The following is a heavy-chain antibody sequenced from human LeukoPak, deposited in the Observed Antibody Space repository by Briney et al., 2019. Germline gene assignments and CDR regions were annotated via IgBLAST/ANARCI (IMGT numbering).Heavy chain of an antibody. V-gene: IGHV4-39*07. CDR1: GGSINNNIYY. CDR2: IFYSGTT. CDR3: ARDIPTGYHDY. Sequence: SETLSLTCIVSGGSINNNIYYWGWIRQPPGKGLEWIGSIFYSGTTYYNPSLKSRVTISVDTSKSQFSLKLSSVTAADTAVYYCARDIPTGYHDYWGQGTLVTVSS. D-gene: IGHD3-9*01. J-gene: IGHJ4*02.